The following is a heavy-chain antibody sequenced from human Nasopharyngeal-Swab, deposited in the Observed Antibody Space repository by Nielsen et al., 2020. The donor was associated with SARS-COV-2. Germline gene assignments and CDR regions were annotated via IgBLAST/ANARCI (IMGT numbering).Heavy chain of an antibody. Sequence: GSLTLSCTLSGVSISSSRYYWGWIRQPPGKGLEWIGSIYYSGSTYYNPSLKSRVTISVDTSKNQFSLNLRSVTAADTAVYYCARIVDTAMHFDYWGQGTLVTVSS. D-gene: IGHD5-18*01. CDR2: IYYSGST. V-gene: IGHV4-39*07. CDR3: ARIVDTAMHFDY. CDR1: GVSISSSRYY. J-gene: IGHJ4*02.